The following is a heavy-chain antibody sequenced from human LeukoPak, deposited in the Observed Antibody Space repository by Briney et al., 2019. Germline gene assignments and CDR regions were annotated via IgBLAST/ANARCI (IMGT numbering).Heavy chain of an antibody. Sequence: GGSLRLSCAASGFTFSRYWMHWVRQAPGKGLMWVSRISPDGSTTFYADSVKGRFTISRDNAKNTMYLQMNSLRVEDTAVYYCVSDTALGYWGQGTLVTVSS. J-gene: IGHJ4*02. CDR2: ISPDGSTT. D-gene: IGHD5-18*01. CDR1: GFTFSRYW. V-gene: IGHV3-74*01. CDR3: VSDTALGY.